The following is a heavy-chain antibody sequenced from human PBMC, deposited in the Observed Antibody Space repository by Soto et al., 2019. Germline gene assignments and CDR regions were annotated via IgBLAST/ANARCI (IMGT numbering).Heavy chain of an antibody. J-gene: IGHJ6*04. CDR2: INPNSGGT. D-gene: IGHD3-16*01. CDR3: ADYGRYYYGMDV. V-gene: IGHV1-2*02. CDR1: GYTFTGYY. Sequence: PSVKVSCTASGYTFTGYYMHWVRQAPGQGLEWMGWINPNSGGTNYAQKFQGRATMTRDTPISTAYMELSRLRSDDTAVFYGADYGRYYYGMDVWGKGSTVTVYS.